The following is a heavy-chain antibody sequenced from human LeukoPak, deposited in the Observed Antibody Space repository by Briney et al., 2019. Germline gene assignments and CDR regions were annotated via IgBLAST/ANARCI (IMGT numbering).Heavy chain of an antibody. Sequence: PGGSLRLSCAASGFTFSSYGMHWVRQAPGKGLEWVAVIWYDGSNKYYADSVKGRFTISRDNAKNSLYLQMNSLRAEDTALYYCAKVFVVVPAAMEIYGMDVWGQGTTVTVSS. D-gene: IGHD2-2*01. CDR2: IWYDGSNK. V-gene: IGHV3-33*03. CDR3: AKVFVVVPAAMEIYGMDV. J-gene: IGHJ6*02. CDR1: GFTFSSYG.